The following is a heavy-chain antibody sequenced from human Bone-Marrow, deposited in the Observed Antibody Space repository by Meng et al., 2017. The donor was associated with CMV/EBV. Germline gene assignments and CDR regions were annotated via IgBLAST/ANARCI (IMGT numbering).Heavy chain of an antibody. CDR1: GGSFSDYY. J-gene: IGHJ6*02. CDR2: INHSGST. V-gene: IGHV4-34*01. Sequence: SETLSLTCAVYGGSFSDYYWSWIRQPPGKGLEWIGEINHSGSTNYIPSLKSRVTISLDTSKNQFSLKLSSVTAADTAVYYCARDGGMVRGVRSYYYYYGMDVWGQGTTVTVSS. D-gene: IGHD3-10*01. CDR3: ARDGGMVRGVRSYYYYYGMDV.